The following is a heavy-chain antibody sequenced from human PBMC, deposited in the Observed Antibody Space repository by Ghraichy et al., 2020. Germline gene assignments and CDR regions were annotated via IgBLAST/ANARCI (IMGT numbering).Heavy chain of an antibody. CDR2: IYYSGST. CDR3: ARGRRYYDSSGYYTNWFDP. CDR1: GGSISSSSYY. Sequence: SETLSLTCTVSGGSISSSSYYWGWIRRPPGKGLEWIGSIYYSGSTYYNPSLKSRVTISVDTSKNQFSLKLSSVTAADTAVYYCARGRRYYDSSGYYTNWFDPWGQGTLVTVSS. J-gene: IGHJ5*02. V-gene: IGHV4-39*01. D-gene: IGHD3-22*01.